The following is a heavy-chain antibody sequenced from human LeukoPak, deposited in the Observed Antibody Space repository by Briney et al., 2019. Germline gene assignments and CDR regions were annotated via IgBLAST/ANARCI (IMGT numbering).Heavy chain of an antibody. CDR1: GGTFSSYA. CDR2: IIPILGIA. V-gene: IGHV1-69*04. Sequence: SVKVSCKASGGTFSSYAISWVRQAPGQGLEWMGRIIPILGIANYAQEFQGGVTITADKSTSTAYMELSSLRSEDTAVYYCARLTPSTMVRGVIDFDYWGQGTLVTVSS. J-gene: IGHJ4*02. CDR3: ARLTPSTMVRGVIDFDY. D-gene: IGHD3-10*01.